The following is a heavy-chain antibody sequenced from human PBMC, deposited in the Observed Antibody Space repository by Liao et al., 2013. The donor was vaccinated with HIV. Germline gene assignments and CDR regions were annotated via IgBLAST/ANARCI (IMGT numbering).Heavy chain of an antibody. Sequence: QVQLQESGSGLVKPSETLSLTCTVSSGSISNYYWSWIRQPPGKGLEWIGEINHSGSTNYNPSLKSRVTISVDTSKNQFSLKLSSVTAADTAVYYCARASLGATTSYYYYYMDVWGKGTTVTVSS. CDR3: ARASLGATTSYYYYYMDV. CDR1: SGSISNYY. D-gene: IGHD1-26*01. V-gene: IGHV4-34*01. CDR2: INHSGST. J-gene: IGHJ6*03.